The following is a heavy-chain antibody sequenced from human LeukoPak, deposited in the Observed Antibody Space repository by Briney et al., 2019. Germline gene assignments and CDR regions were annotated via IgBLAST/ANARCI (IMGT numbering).Heavy chain of an antibody. D-gene: IGHD3-9*01. Sequence: GASVRVSCKASGYTFTVYYMHWVRQAPGQGGGWMGWINPNRGGTNYTQKFQGRFTMTRDTSISTAYMELSRLRSDDTAVYYCARDREGYYDILTGYYGVGAFDFWGQGTMVTVSS. CDR1: GYTFTVYY. CDR2: INPNRGGT. J-gene: IGHJ3*01. V-gene: IGHV1-2*02. CDR3: ARDREGYYDILTGYYGVGAFDF.